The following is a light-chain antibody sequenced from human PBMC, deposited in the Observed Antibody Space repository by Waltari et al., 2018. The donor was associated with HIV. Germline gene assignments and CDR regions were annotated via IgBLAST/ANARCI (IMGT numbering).Light chain of an antibody. Sequence: QSALTQPASVSGSPGQSITISGTGTSSDVGSYNLFSWYQQHPGKAPKLMIYEVSKRPSGVSNRFSGSKSGNTASLTISGLQAEDEADYYCCSYVGWSTILYVFGTGTKVTVL. V-gene: IGLV2-23*02. CDR2: EVS. CDR1: SSDVGSYNL. CDR3: CSYVGWSTILYV. J-gene: IGLJ1*01.